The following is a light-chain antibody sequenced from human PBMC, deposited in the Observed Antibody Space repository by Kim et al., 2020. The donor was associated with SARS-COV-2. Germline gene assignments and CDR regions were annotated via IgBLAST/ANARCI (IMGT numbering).Light chain of an antibody. J-gene: IGKJ1*01. CDR1: QSVSSN. V-gene: IGKV3-15*01. CDR3: NQYDNWPRT. Sequence: EKVMTQSPATLSVSPGERATLSCRASQSVSSNLAWYQHKPGQAPRLLIYGASTRATGIPARFSGSGSGTEFTLTISSLQSGDFAIYHCNQYDNWPRTFGQGTKVEIK. CDR2: GAS.